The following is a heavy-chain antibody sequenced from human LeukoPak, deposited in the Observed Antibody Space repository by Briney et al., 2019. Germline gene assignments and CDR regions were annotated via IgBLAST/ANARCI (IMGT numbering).Heavy chain of an antibody. D-gene: IGHD6-19*01. V-gene: IGHV3-7*01. J-gene: IGHJ5*02. CDR1: GFTFRSYW. Sequence: PGGSLRLSCAASGFTFRSYWMSWVRQAPGKGLEWVANIKLDGSEKRYVDSVKGRFTISGDNAKNSLYLQMNSLRAEDTAVYYCAREGGSGRYSGWFDPWGQGTLVTVSS. CDR2: IKLDGSEK. CDR3: AREGGSGRYSGWFDP.